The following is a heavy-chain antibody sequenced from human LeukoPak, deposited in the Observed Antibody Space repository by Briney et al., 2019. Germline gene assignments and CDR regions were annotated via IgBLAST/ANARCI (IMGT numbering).Heavy chain of an antibody. CDR3: ARDRGGGWSS. Sequence: PGGSLRLSCAASGFTFSSYSMNWVRQAPGKGLEWVSYISSSSSTIYYADSVKGRFTISRDNAKNSLYLQMNSLRAEDTAVYYCARDRGGGWSSWGQGTLVTVSS. D-gene: IGHD6-19*01. V-gene: IGHV3-48*01. CDR2: ISSSSSTI. J-gene: IGHJ5*02. CDR1: GFTFSSYS.